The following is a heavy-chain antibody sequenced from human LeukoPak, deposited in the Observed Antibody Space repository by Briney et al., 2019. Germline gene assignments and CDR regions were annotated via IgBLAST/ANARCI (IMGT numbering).Heavy chain of an antibody. J-gene: IGHJ6*03. CDR1: GYTFTGYY. CDR3: ATEYSSSSARGYYYYYMDV. V-gene: IGHV1-2*02. CDR2: INPNSGGT. D-gene: IGHD6-6*01. Sequence: GASVKVSCKASGYTFTGYYMHWVRQAPGQGLEWMGWINPNSGGTNYAQKFQGRVTMTRDTSISTAYMELSSLRSEDTAVYYCATEYSSSSARGYYYYYMDVWGKGTTVTVSS.